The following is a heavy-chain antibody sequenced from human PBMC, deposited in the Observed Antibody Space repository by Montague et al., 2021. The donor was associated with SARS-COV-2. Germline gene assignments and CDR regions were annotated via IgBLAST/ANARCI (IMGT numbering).Heavy chain of an antibody. V-gene: IGHV4-30-2*01. CDR1: GGSISSDGYS. CDR2: IYHSGST. CDR3: ARGSIVRGGKVYYGVDV. Sequence: TLSLTCAVSGGSISSDGYSWNWTRQPPGKGLEWIGYIYHSGSTYYNPSLKSRVTISLDSSKNQFSLNLTSVTAADTAVYYCARGSIVRGGKVYYGVDVWGQGTTVTVSS. D-gene: IGHD3-10*01. J-gene: IGHJ6*02.